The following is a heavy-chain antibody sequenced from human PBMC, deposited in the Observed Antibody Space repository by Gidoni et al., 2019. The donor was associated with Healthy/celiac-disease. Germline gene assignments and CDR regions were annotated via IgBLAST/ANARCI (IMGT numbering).Heavy chain of an antibody. CDR3: ARDRTAMEYYYYGMDV. CDR1: GGSFSGYY. J-gene: IGHJ6*04. Sequence: QVQLQQWGAGLLKPSETLSLTCSVYGGSFSGYYWSWIRQPPGKGLEWIGEINHSGSTNSNPSLKSRVNISVDTSKNQFSRKLSSVTAADTAVYYCARDRTAMEYYYYGMDVWGKGTTVTVSS. CDR2: INHSGST. D-gene: IGHD5-18*01. V-gene: IGHV4-34*01.